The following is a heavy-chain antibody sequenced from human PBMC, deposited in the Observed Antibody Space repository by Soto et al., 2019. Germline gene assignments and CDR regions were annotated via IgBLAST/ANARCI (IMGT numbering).Heavy chain of an antibody. CDR1: GGTFRSYT. D-gene: IGHD2-15*01. CDR2: IIPILGIA. CDR3: ARDSIDCSGGSCY. V-gene: IGHV1-69*04. J-gene: IGHJ4*02. Sequence: APAEVSCKASGGTFRSYTISWVRQAPGQGLEWMGRIIPILGIANYAQKFQGRVTITADKSTSTAYMELSSLRSEDTAVYYCARDSIDCSGGSCYWGQGTLVTVSS.